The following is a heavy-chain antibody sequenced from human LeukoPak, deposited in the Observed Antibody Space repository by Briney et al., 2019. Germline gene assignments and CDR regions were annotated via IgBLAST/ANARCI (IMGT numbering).Heavy chain of an antibody. CDR2: ISNSGNTI. Sequence: GGSLRLSCAASGFTFSDWFVSWIRQAPGTGLEWVPYISNSGNTIYYADSVKGRFTISRDNAKKTVNLQMNSLRAEDTAIYYCARGHFGLDVWGQGTTVTVSS. J-gene: IGHJ6*02. CDR3: ARGHFGLDV. CDR1: GFTFSDWF. V-gene: IGHV3-11*01.